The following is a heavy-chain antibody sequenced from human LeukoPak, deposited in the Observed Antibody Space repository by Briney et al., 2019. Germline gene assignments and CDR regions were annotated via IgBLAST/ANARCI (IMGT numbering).Heavy chain of an antibody. J-gene: IGHJ4*02. CDR2: IKQDGSEK. CDR1: GFTFRSYR. D-gene: IGHD6-13*01. CDR3: AREVSPRESIAAAGGIDY. V-gene: IGHV3-7*01. Sequence: GGSLRLSCAASGFTFRSYRMSWVRQAPGKGLEWVANIKQDGSEKYYVDSVKGRFTISRDNAKDSLFLQMNSLRAEDTAVYYCAREVSPRESIAAAGGIDYWGQGTLVTVSS.